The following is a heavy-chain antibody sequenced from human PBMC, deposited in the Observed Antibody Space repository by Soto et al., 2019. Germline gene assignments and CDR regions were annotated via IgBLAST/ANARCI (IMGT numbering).Heavy chain of an antibody. V-gene: IGHV1-18*04. CDR1: GYTFTSYG. D-gene: IGHD1-1*01. J-gene: IGHJ4*02. CDR2: ISAYNGNT. Sequence: QVQLVQSGAEVKKPGASVKVSCKASGYTFTSYGISWVRQAPGQGLEWMGWISAYNGNTNYAQKLQGRDTMATDTYTDRAYMEVRRLRSDDTAAYYCARGGYSWNEDGSDAPGGGIGYWGKGNLVTVSS. CDR3: ARGGYSWNEDGSDAPGGGIGY.